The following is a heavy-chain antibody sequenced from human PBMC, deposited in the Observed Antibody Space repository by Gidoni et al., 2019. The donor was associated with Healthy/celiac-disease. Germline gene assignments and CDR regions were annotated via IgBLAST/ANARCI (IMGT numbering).Heavy chain of an antibody. J-gene: IGHJ4*02. CDR2: IKQDGSEK. V-gene: IGHV3-7*01. Sequence: EVQLVESGGGLVQPGGSLRLSCAASGFTFSSYWMSWVRQAPGKGLEWVANIKQDGSEKYYVDSVKGRFTISSDNAKNSLYLQMNSLRAEDTAVYYCARGDWYYDSSGYFDYWGQGTLVTVSS. CDR1: GFTFSSYW. D-gene: IGHD3-22*01. CDR3: ARGDWYYDSSGYFDY.